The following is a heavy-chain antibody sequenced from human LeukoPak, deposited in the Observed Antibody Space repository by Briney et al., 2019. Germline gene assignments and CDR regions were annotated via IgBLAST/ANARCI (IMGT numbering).Heavy chain of an antibody. Sequence: PSETLSLTCTVSGGSISSSSYYWGWIRQPPGKGLEWIGSIYYSGSTYYNPSLKSRVTISVDTSKNQFSLKLSSMTAADTAVYYCARVLRFLEWLLYGSPYNWFDPWGQGTLVTVSS. D-gene: IGHD3-3*01. J-gene: IGHJ5*02. CDR3: ARVLRFLEWLLYGSPYNWFDP. CDR2: IYYSGST. V-gene: IGHV4-39*01. CDR1: GGSISSSSYY.